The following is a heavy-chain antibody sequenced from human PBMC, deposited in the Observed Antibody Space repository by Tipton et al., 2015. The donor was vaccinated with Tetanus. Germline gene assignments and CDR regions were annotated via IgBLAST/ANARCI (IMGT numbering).Heavy chain of an antibody. CDR3: AGVTAQRTELYFDH. D-gene: IGHD6-13*01. CDR2: VYYTGST. J-gene: IGHJ4*02. Sequence: TLSLTCTVSGGSVNDGRFYWTWIRQPPGKALEWIGYVYYTGSTNHNPSLKSRVTISMDRSKNQISLQLTSVTAADTAVYFCAGVTAQRTELYFDHWGQGTLVTVSS. CDR1: GGSVNDGRFY. V-gene: IGHV4-61*01.